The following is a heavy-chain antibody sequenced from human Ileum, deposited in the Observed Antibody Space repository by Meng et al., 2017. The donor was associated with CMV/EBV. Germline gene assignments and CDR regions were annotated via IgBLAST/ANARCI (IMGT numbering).Heavy chain of an antibody. CDR3: ARGYCSSTSCYHDY. D-gene: IGHD2-2*01. Sequence: SGFTFSSYDMQWVRQAPGKGLEWVAVISYDGSNKYYADSVKGRFTISRDNSKNTLYLQMNSLRAEDTAVYYCARGYCSSTSCYHDYWGQGTLVTVSS. V-gene: IGHV3-30*04. CDR1: GFTFSSYD. CDR2: ISYDGSNK. J-gene: IGHJ4*02.